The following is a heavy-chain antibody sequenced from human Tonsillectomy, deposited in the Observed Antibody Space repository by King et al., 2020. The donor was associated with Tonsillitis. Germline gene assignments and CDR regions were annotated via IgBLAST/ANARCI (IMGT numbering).Heavy chain of an antibody. J-gene: IGHJ6*02. Sequence: QLVQSGAEVKKPGSSVKVSCKASGGTFSSYAINWVRQAPGQGLEWMGGIIPIFDIANSAQKFQGRVTITADESTRTAYMELSSLRSEDTAVYYCTRESVDKTMGNYYYYGMDVWGRGTTVTVSS. V-gene: IGHV1-69*01. CDR2: IIPIFDIA. CDR3: TRESVDKTMGNYYYYGMDV. CDR1: GGTFSSYA. D-gene: IGHD5-18*01.